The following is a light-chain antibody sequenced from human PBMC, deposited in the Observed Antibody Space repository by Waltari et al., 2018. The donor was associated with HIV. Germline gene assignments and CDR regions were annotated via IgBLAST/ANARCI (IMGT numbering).Light chain of an antibody. CDR2: DNK. J-gene: IGLJ3*02. CDR1: SSNIGNNY. CDR3: GTWDSSLSAGV. V-gene: IGLV1-51*01. Sequence: QSVLTQPPSVSAAPGQKVTISCSGSSSNIGNNYVSWYQQLPGTAPKLLIYDNKKLPSGIPDPFSGSKSGTSATLGITGLQTGDEADYYCGTWDSSLSAGVFGGGTKLTVL.